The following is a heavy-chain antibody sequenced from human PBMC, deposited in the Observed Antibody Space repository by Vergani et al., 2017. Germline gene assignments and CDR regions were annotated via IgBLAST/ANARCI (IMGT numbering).Heavy chain of an antibody. CDR1: GYTFTGYY. CDR2: INPNSGGT. J-gene: IGHJ4*02. D-gene: IGHD3-16*01. Sequence: QVQLVQSGAEVKKPGASVKVSCKASGYTFTGYYMHWVRQAPGQGLEWMGWINPNSGGTNYAQKFQGRVTMTRDTSISTAYMELSRLRSDDTAVYYCAREGDGDPGAPGYFDYWGQGTLVTVSS. V-gene: IGHV1-2*02. CDR3: AREGDGDPGAPGYFDY.